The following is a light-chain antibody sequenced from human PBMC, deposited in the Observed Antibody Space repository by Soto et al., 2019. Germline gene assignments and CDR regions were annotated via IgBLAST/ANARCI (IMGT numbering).Light chain of an antibody. V-gene: IGKV1-39*01. CDR2: AAS. CDR1: QIISTY. CDR3: QQSYSTPQT. Sequence: DIQMTQSPSSLSASVVDRVTISFRASQIISTYLNWYQQKPGKAPKLLIYAASSLQSGVPSRFSGSGSGTDFTLTISSLQPEDFATYYCQQSYSTPQTFGQGTRLEIK. J-gene: IGKJ5*01.